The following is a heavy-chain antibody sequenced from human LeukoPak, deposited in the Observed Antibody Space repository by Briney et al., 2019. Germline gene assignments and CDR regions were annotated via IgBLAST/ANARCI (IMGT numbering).Heavy chain of an antibody. CDR1: GYTFTGYY. J-gene: IGHJ3*02. CDR3: ARVMGSSGWYLDDAFDI. V-gene: IGHV1-2*02. Sequence: ASVKVSCKASGYTFTGYYMHWVRQAPGHGLEWMGWINPNSGGTNYAQKFQGRVTMARDTSISTAYMELSRLRSDDTAVYYCARVMGSSGWYLDDAFDIWGQGTMVTVSS. D-gene: IGHD6-19*01. CDR2: INPNSGGT.